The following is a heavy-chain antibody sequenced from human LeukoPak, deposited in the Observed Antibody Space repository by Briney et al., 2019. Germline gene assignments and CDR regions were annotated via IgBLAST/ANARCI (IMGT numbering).Heavy chain of an antibody. CDR2: IWYDGSNK. D-gene: IGHD3-10*01. CDR1: GFTFSSYG. J-gene: IGHJ4*02. CDR3: AKDTTTSRRGFDY. Sequence: GRSLRLSCAASGFTFSSYGMHWVRQAPGKGLEWVAVIWYDGSNKYYADSVKGRFTISRDNSKNTLYLQMNSLRAEDTAVFYCAKDTTTSRRGFDYWGQGTLVTVSS. V-gene: IGHV3-33*06.